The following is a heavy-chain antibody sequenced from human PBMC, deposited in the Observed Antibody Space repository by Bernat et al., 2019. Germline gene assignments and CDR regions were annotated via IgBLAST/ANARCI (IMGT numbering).Heavy chain of an antibody. CDR2: INPSGGST. J-gene: IGHJ4*02. CDR1: GYTFTGYY. V-gene: IGHV1-46*01. D-gene: IGHD4-23*01. CDR3: ARASTVGHFDY. Sequence: QVQLVQSGAEVKKPGASVKVSCKASGYTFTGYYMHWVRQAPGQGLEWMGIINPSGGSTSYAQKFQGRVTMTRDTSTSTVYMEVSSLRSEDTAVYYCARASTVGHFDYWGQGTLVTVSS.